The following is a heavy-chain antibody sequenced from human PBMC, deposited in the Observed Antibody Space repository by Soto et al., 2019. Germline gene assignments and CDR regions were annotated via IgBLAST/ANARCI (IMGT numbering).Heavy chain of an antibody. D-gene: IGHD3-22*01. CDR2: ISSSSSTI. V-gene: IGHV3-48*01. Sequence: GGSLRLSCAASGFTFSSYSMNWVRQAPGKGLEWVSYISSSSSTIYYADSVKGRFTISRDNAKNSLYLQMNSLRGEDTAVYYCARKNTYYYDSSGRMYVWGQGTTVTAP. J-gene: IGHJ6*02. CDR3: ARKNTYYYDSSGRMYV. CDR1: GFTFSSYS.